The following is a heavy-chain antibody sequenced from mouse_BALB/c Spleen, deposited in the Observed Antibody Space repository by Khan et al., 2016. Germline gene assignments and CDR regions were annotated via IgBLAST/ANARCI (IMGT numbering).Heavy chain of an antibody. CDR2: IRYSVST. CDR3: ARSDFWYFDV. J-gene: IGHJ1*01. V-gene: IGHV3-8*02. Sequence: EVQLQAPGPSLVKPSQTLALTCSVSADSITSGYWNWIRKFPRNKLEYMGYIRYSVSTYYTPSFKSRITITRDTSKNQYYLQLNSVTTEDTAIYYCARSDFWYFDVWGAGTTVTVSS. CDR1: ADSITSGY.